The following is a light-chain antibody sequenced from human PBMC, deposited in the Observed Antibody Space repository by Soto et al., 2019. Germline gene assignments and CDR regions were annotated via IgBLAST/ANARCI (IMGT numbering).Light chain of an antibody. CDR3: QQRSNWPKT. CDR1: QSVSSF. Sequence: EIVLTQSPATLSLSPGERATLSCRASQSVSSFLAWYQQKAGQAPRLLIYDATKRAIGIPARFSGSGSGTDFTLTISSLEPEDFAVYYCQQRSNWPKTFGHGTKVDSK. J-gene: IGKJ1*01. V-gene: IGKV3-11*01. CDR2: DAT.